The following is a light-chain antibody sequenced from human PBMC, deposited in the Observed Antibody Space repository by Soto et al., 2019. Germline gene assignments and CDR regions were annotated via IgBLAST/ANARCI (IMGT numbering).Light chain of an antibody. V-gene: IGKV1-39*01. CDR2: AAS. CDR3: QKSYITLPWT. Sequence: DIQMTQSPSSLSASVGDRVTITCRASQSISSYLNWYQQKPGKAPKLLIYAASSLQSGVPSRFRGGGSGTDFTLTISSLQPEDFATYYGQKSYITLPWTFGKGTKGE. J-gene: IGKJ1*01. CDR1: QSISSY.